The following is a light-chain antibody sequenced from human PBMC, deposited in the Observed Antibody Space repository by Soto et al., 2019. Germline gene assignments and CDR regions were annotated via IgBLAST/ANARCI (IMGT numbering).Light chain of an antibody. CDR3: QQYNSYWKM. CDR1: DNIAPW. CDR2: DVY. Sequence: DIQMTQSPSTLSASVGDRVGITFLASDNIAPWVAWYQQKPGKAHKLLIYDVYTLESGVQSRFRGSGSGTELTLTISSLQPDDFATYYCQQYNSYWKMFGQGTKVDIK. J-gene: IGKJ1*01. V-gene: IGKV1-5*01.